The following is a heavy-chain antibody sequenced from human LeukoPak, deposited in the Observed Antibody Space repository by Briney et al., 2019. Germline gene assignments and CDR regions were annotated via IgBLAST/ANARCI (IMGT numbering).Heavy chain of an antibody. CDR1: GFIVSSSY. V-gene: IGHV3-53*01. J-gene: IGHJ4*02. D-gene: IGHD5-24*01. CDR3: ARDPHGYNSYFDY. Sequence: PGGSLRLSCAASGFIVSSSYMNWVRQAPGKGLEWVSVIYTDGSTYYADSVKGRFTLSRDISRNTVHLQMNSLRAGDTAVYYCARDPHGYNSYFDYWGQGTLVTVSS. CDR2: IYTDGST.